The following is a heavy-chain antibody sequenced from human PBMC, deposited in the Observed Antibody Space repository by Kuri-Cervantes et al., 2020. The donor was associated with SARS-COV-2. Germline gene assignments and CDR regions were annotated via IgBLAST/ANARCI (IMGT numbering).Heavy chain of an antibody. CDR2: ISYDGSNK. Sequence: GGSLRLSCAASGFTFSSYSMNWVRQAPGKGLEWVAVISYDGSNKYYADSVKGRFTISRDNSKNTLYLQMNSLRAEGTAVYYCARDGYFDWLFQGDYFDYWGQGTLVTVSS. D-gene: IGHD3-9*01. CDR1: GFTFSSYS. V-gene: IGHV3-30*05. CDR3: ARDGYFDWLFQGDYFDY. J-gene: IGHJ4*02.